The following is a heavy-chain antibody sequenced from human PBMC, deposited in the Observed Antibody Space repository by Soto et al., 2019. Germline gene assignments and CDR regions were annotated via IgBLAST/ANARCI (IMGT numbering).Heavy chain of an antibody. D-gene: IGHD3-22*01. V-gene: IGHV4-30-4*01. CDR1: GGSISSGDYY. CDR3: ARYYDSSGFLVGFDY. J-gene: IGHJ4*02. CDR2: IYYSGST. Sequence: SETLSLTCTVSGGSISSGDYYWSWIRQPPGKGLEWIGYIYYSGSTYYNPSLKSRVTISVDTSKNQFSLKLSSVAAADTAVYYCARYYDSSGFLVGFDYWGQGTLVTVSS.